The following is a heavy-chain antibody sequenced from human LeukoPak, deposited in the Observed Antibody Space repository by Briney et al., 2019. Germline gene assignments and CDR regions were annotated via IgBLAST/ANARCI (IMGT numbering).Heavy chain of an antibody. CDR2: INHSGST. D-gene: IGHD3-22*01. J-gene: IGHJ4*02. CDR3: ARRSYYDSSGIFDY. Sequence: PSETLSLTCAVYGGSFSGYYWSWIRQPPGKGLEWIGEINHSGSTYYNPSLKSRVTISVDTSKNQFSLKLSSVTAADTAVYYCARRSYYDSSGIFDYWGQGTLVTVSS. V-gene: IGHV4-34*01. CDR1: GGSFSGYY.